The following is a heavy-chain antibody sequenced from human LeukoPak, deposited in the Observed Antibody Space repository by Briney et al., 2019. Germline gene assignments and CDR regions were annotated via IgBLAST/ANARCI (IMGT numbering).Heavy chain of an antibody. V-gene: IGHV1-69*05. D-gene: IGHD2-2*02. CDR3: AAGDQLLYPYNWFDP. CDR2: IIPIFGTA. CDR1: GGTFSSYA. Sequence: GASVKVSCKASGGTFSSYAISWVRQAPGQGLEWMGGIIPIFGTANYAQKFQGRVTITTDESTSTAYMELSSLRSEDTAVYYCAAGDQLLYPYNWFDPWGQGTLVTVSS. J-gene: IGHJ5*02.